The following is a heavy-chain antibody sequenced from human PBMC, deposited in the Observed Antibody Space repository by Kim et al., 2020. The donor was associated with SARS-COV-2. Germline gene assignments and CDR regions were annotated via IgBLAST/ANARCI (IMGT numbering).Heavy chain of an antibody. V-gene: IGHV3-30-3*01. D-gene: IGHD3-10*01. CDR3: ARDPLSRLRGLTDSYDG. CDR2: ISYDGSNK. CDR1: GFTFSSCA. J-gene: IGHJ6*01. Sequence: GGSLRLSCAASGFTFSSCAIHWVRQAPGKGLEWVAVISYDGSNKNYADSVKGRFTISRDNSKNTLYLQMNSLRAEDTAVYYCARDPLSRLRGLTDSYDG.